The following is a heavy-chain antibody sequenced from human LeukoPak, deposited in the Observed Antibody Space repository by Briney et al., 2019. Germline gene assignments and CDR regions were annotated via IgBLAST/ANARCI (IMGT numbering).Heavy chain of an antibody. CDR1: GGSISSGSYY. CDR2: IYTSGST. Sequence: SETLSLTCTVSGGSISSGSYYWSWIRQPAGKGLEWIGRIYTSGSTNYNPSLKSRVTISVDTSKNQFSLKLSSVTAADTAVYYCARGSSGWYGSYYYYYMDVWGKGTTVTIPS. V-gene: IGHV4-61*02. CDR3: ARGSSGWYGSYYYYYMDV. D-gene: IGHD6-19*01. J-gene: IGHJ6*03.